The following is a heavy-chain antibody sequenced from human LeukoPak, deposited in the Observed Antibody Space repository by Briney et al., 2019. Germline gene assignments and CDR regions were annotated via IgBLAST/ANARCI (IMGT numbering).Heavy chain of an antibody. CDR2: IIPIFGTA. CDR3: ARGWRDYYGSGSYYAGDY. Sequence: ASVKVSCKASGYTFTGYYVHWVRQAPGQGLEWMGGIIPIFGTANYAQKFQGRVTMTRDMSTSTVYMELSSLRSEDTAVYYCARGWRDYYGSGSYYAGDYWGQGTLVTVSS. J-gene: IGHJ4*02. D-gene: IGHD3-10*01. CDR1: GYTFTGYY. V-gene: IGHV1-46*01.